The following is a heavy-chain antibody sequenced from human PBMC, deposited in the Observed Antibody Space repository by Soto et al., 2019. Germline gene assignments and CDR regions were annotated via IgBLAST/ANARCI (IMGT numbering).Heavy chain of an antibody. Sequence: QVQLQESGPGLVKASETLSLTCTVSGGSMFSYYWSWIRQPAGKGLEWIARIYGSGGTNYNHSLKSRVTMSLDTSRNESSLRLTSVTAADTAVYYCAREGASGYASRHFDNWGPGTLVTVSS. CDR2: IYGSGGT. V-gene: IGHV4-4*07. CDR3: AREGASGYASRHFDN. D-gene: IGHD3-16*01. CDR1: GGSMFSYY. J-gene: IGHJ4*02.